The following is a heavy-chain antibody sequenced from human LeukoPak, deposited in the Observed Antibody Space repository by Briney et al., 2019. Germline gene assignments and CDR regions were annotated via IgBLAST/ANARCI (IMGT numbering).Heavy chain of an antibody. J-gene: IGHJ4*02. D-gene: IGHD3-10*01. CDR3: ATTLRRVRGIFDY. V-gene: IGHV3-9*01. CDR2: ISWNSGSI. CDR1: GFTFDDYA. Sequence: SLRLSCAASGFTFDDYAMHWVRQAPGKGLEWVSGISWNSGSIGYADSVKGRFTISRDNAKNSLYLQMNSLRAEDTALYYCATTLRRVRGIFDYWGQGTLVTVSS.